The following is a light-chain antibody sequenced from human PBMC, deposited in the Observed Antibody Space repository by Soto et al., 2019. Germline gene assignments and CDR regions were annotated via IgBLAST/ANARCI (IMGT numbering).Light chain of an antibody. J-gene: IGKJ4*01. CDR1: QSISSY. CDR2: AAS. Sequence: DILMTQSPYSLSASAGDRVTITCRASQSISSYLNWYQQKPGKAPTLLIYAASSLQSGVPSRFSGSGSGTDFTLTISSLKPEDFATYYCQQSYSGPLTFGEGTKVDIK. CDR3: QQSYSGPLT. V-gene: IGKV1-39*01.